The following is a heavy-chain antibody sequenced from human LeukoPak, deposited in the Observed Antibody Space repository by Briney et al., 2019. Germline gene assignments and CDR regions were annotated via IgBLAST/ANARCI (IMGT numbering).Heavy chain of an antibody. CDR1: GFTFSSYA. J-gene: IGHJ4*02. CDR2: ISGSGGST. CDR3: AKDLGHYYDSSQPFDY. D-gene: IGHD3-22*01. Sequence: GGSLRLSCAASGFTFSSYAMSWVRQAPGKGLEWVSAISGSGGSTYYADSVKGRFTISRDSSKNTLYLQMNSLRAEDTAVYYCAKDLGHYYDSSQPFDYWGQGTLVTVSS. V-gene: IGHV3-23*01.